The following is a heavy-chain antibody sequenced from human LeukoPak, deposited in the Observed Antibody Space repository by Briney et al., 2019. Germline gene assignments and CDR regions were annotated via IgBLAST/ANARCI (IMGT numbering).Heavy chain of an antibody. CDR1: GGSIGSSGSW. V-gene: IGHV3-21*04. Sequence: ETLSLTCAVSGGSIGSSGSWWAWIRQPPGKGLEWVSSISSSSSYIYYADSVKGRFTISRDNAKNTLYLQMNSLRAEDTAVYYCARASLARGVRNWFDPWGQGTLVTVSS. D-gene: IGHD3-10*01. J-gene: IGHJ5*02. CDR3: ARASLARGVRNWFDP. CDR2: ISSSSSYI.